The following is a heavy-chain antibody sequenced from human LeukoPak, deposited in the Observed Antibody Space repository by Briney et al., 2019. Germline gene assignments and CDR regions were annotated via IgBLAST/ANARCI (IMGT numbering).Heavy chain of an antibody. CDR2: IYPGDSHV. Sequence: GESLKISSEGSGYSFSLYWIAWVRQMPPKGLEWRGVIYPGDSHVLYGPSMQGQFTISSDKSINTACLQWSSLVDSDTDMYFCARLSGCSWSDTEHFSHWGQGTLVRVSS. D-gene: IGHD6-13*01. CDR1: GYSFSLYW. CDR3: ARLSGCSWSDTEHFSH. J-gene: IGHJ1*01. V-gene: IGHV5-51*01.